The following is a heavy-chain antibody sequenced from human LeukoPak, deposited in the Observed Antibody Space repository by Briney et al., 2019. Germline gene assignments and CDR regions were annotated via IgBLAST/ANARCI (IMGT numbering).Heavy chain of an antibody. J-gene: IGHJ4*02. D-gene: IGHD3-10*01. CDR2: IYYSGST. Sequence: SETLSLTRTVSGGSISSISYYWGWIRQPPGKGLEWIGSIYYSGSTYYNPSLKSRVTISVDTSKNHFSLKLSSVTAADTAVYYCAKPRGRPYYFDYWGQGTLVTVSS. CDR1: GGSISSISYY. V-gene: IGHV4-39*02. CDR3: AKPRGRPYYFDY.